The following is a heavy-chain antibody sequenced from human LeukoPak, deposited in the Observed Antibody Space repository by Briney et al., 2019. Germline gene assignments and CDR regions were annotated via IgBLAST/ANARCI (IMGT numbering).Heavy chain of an antibody. D-gene: IGHD6-19*01. V-gene: IGHV3-23*01. CDR2: ISGSGGTT. Sequence: GGSLRLSCAASGFTFSSHGMSCVRQAPGKGLQWVSAISGSGGTTNYADSVKGRFTISRDNSKNTLYLQVNSLRVEDTGVYYCARGGIAMADRYFDYWGQGTLVTVSS. CDR1: GFTFSSHG. CDR3: ARGGIAMADRYFDY. J-gene: IGHJ4*02.